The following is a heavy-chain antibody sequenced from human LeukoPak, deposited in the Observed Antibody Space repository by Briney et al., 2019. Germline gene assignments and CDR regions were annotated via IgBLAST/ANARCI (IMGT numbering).Heavy chain of an antibody. CDR3: ARMVRGVITLFDY. D-gene: IGHD3-10*01. CDR1: GGSVSSGSYY. V-gene: IGHV4-61*01. CDR2: TYYSGST. Sequence: SETLSLTCTVSGGSVSSGSYYWSWIRQPPGKGLEWIGYTYYSGSTNYNPSLKSRVTISVDTSKNQFSADTAVYYCARMVRGVITLFDYWGQGTLVTVSS. J-gene: IGHJ4*02.